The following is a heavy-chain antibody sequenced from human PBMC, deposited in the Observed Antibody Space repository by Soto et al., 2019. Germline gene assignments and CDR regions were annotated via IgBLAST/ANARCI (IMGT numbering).Heavy chain of an antibody. CDR1: GYTFTSYD. CDR2: MNPNSGNT. D-gene: IGHD1-7*01. V-gene: IGHV1-8*01. J-gene: IGHJ6*03. Sequence: ASVKVSCKASGYTFTSYDINWVRQATGQGLEWMGWMNPNSGNTGYAQKFQGRVTMTRNTSISTAYMELSSLRSEDTAAYYCATGKTGTNYYYYYYMDVWGKGTTVTVSS. CDR3: ATGKTGTNYYYYYYMDV.